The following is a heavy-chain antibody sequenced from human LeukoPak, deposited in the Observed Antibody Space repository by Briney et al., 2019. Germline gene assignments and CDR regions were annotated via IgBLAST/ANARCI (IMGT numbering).Heavy chain of an antibody. D-gene: IGHD3-3*01. CDR1: SYTFTRYG. CDR2: MNPNSGNT. J-gene: IGHJ6*03. CDR3: ARKYYDFWSGYYMDV. Sequence: ASVKVSCKASSYTFTRYGISWVRQAPGQGLEWMGWMNPNSGNTGYAQKFQGRVTITRNTSISTAYMELSSLRSEDTAVYYCARKYYDFWSGYYMDVWGKGTTVTVSS. V-gene: IGHV1-8*03.